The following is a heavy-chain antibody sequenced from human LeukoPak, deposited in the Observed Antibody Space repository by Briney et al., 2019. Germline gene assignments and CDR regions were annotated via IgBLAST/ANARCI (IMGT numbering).Heavy chain of an antibody. CDR1: GYTFTSYG. Sequence: ASVKVSCKASGYTFTSYGISWVRQAPGQGLEWMGWISAYNGNTNYAQKLQGRVTMTTDTSTSTAYMELRSLRSVDTAVYYCARDLATTVTRRYYFDYWGQGTLVTVSS. CDR3: ARDLATTVTRRYYFDY. J-gene: IGHJ4*02. CDR2: ISAYNGNT. V-gene: IGHV1-18*01. D-gene: IGHD4-17*01.